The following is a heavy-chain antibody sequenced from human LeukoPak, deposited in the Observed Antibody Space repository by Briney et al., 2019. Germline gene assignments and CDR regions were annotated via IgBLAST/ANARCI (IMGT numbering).Heavy chain of an antibody. V-gene: IGHV3-48*03. CDR3: ARRPDFDY. CDR2: ISSSGSTM. D-gene: IGHD1-14*01. CDR1: GFTFSSYE. Sequence: GGSLRLSCAASGFTFSSYEMNWVRQAPGKGLEWVSYISSSGSTMYYADSVKGRFTISRDNAKNSPYLQMNSLRAEDTAVYYCARRPDFDYWGQGTLVTVSS. J-gene: IGHJ4*02.